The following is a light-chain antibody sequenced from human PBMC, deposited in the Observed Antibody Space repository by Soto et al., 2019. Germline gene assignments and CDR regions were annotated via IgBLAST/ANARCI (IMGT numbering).Light chain of an antibody. CDR3: GSYTGSIYV. Sequence: QSVLTQPASVSGSPGQSIIISCTGTSSDVGGYKFVSWYQQHPGKAPKLMIYEVSNRPSGVSSRFSGSKSGNTASLTISGLQAEDEADYYCGSYTGSIYVFGPGTKVTVL. CDR1: SSDVGGYKF. CDR2: EVS. V-gene: IGLV2-14*01. J-gene: IGLJ1*01.